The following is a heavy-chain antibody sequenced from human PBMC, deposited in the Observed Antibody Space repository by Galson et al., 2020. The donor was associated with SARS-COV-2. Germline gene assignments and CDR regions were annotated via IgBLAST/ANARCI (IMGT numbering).Heavy chain of an antibody. CDR2: IYSGDSGTT. J-gene: IGHJ4*02. D-gene: IGHD3-10*01. CDR3: ARVLPGSRFKAEFLFDY. Sequence: GGSLRLSCAASGFTVNSFYMNWVRQAPGKRLEWVAVIYSGDSGTTYHADSVKGRLTISRDISRNTLYLQMNSLRGEDTATYYCARVLPGSRFKAEFLFDYWGQGIPVIVSS. V-gene: IGHV3-66*02. CDR1: GFTVNSFY.